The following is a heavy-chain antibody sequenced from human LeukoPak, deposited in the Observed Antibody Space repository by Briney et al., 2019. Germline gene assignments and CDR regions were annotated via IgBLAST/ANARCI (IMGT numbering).Heavy chain of an antibody. CDR1: GFTFGNYA. D-gene: IGHD6-19*01. J-gene: IGHJ4*02. CDR2: ISGSGGNS. CDR3: AKGIAVAVYYFDY. V-gene: IGHV3-23*01. Sequence: GGSLRLSCAGSGFTFGNYAVSWVRQAPGKGLEWVSAISGSGGNSYYADSVKGRFTISRDNAKNSVYLQMNSLRAEDTAVYYCAKGIAVAVYYFDYWGQGTLVTVSS.